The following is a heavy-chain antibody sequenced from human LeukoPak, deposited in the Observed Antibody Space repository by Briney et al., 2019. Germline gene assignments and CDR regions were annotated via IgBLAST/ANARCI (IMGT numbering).Heavy chain of an antibody. CDR2: ISAYNGNT. CDR3: AREGIVVVPAAKDYYYYMDV. Sequence: ASVKVSCKASGYTFTSYGISWVRRAPGQGLEWMGWISAYNGNTNYAQKLQGRVTMTTDTSTSTAYMELRSLRSDDTAVYYCAREGIVVVPAAKDYYYYMDVWGKGTTVTVSS. V-gene: IGHV1-18*01. J-gene: IGHJ6*03. CDR1: GYTFTSYG. D-gene: IGHD2-2*01.